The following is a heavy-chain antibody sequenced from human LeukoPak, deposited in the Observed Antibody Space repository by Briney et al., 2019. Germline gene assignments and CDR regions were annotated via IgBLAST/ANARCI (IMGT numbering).Heavy chain of an antibody. D-gene: IGHD6-13*01. J-gene: IGHJ2*01. Sequence: SETLSLTCPVSTGSLSSYYWSWIRQPPGKALEWIGFIYYSGNTNYNPSLTSRVTISVDTSKNQFSLKLTSVTAADTAVYYCARVRSSSSPSPWYFDLWGRGTLVTVSS. V-gene: IGHV4-59*01. CDR2: IYYSGNT. CDR3: ARVRSSSSPSPWYFDL. CDR1: TGSLSSYY.